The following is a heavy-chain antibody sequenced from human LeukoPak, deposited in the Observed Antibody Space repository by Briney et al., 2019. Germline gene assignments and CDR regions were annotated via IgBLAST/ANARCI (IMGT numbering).Heavy chain of an antibody. CDR2: MNPNSGNT. J-gene: IGHJ5*02. CDR1: GYTFTSYD. D-gene: IGHD5-18*01. Sequence: ASVKVSCKASGYTFTSYDINWVRQATGQGLEWMGWMNPNSGNTGYAQKFQVRVTMTSNTYRSTAYMELSSLRSEDTDVYYCARDGYSYGSWFDPWGQGTLVTVSS. V-gene: IGHV1-8*01. CDR3: ARDGYSYGSWFDP.